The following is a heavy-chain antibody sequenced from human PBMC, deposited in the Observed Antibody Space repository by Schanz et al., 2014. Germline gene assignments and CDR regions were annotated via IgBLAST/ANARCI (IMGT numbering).Heavy chain of an antibody. J-gene: IGHJ3*02. Sequence: QVQLQESGPGLVKPSETLSLNCRISGSINSYYWSWIRQPPGKGLEWIGYIYYRGSTYYNPTLKSRVTISTDMSRNQFSLRLKSVTAADTALYYCARERDALDIWGQGTMVIVSS. CDR3: ARERDALDI. CDR2: IYYRGST. CDR1: GSINSYY. V-gene: IGHV4-59*12.